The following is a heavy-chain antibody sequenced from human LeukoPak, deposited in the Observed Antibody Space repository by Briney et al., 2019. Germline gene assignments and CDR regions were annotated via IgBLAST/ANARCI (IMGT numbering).Heavy chain of an antibody. CDR1: GGSISSGGYY. CDR2: IYYSGST. Sequence: SETLSLTCTVSGGSISSGGYYWSWIRQHPGKGLEWIGYIYYSGSTYYNPSLKSRVTISVDTSKNQFSLKLSSVTAADTAVYYCARDSGYSSSWYSSVWGQGTLVTVSS. D-gene: IGHD6-13*01. J-gene: IGHJ4*02. CDR3: ARDSGYSSSWYSSV. V-gene: IGHV4-31*03.